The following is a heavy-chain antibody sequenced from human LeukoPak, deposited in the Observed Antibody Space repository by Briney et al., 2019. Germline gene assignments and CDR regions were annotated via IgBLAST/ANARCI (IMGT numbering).Heavy chain of an antibody. D-gene: IGHD3-22*01. V-gene: IGHV3-48*03. Sequence: PGGSLRLSCAASGFTFSSYEMNWVRQAPGRGLEWVSYISSSGSSIYYVDSVKGRFIISRDNAKNSLFLQMNSPRAEDTVVYYCARRGYYDTSGYLFDDWGQGTLVTVSS. CDR2: ISSSGSSI. CDR1: GFTFSSYE. J-gene: IGHJ4*02. CDR3: ARRGYYDTSGYLFDD.